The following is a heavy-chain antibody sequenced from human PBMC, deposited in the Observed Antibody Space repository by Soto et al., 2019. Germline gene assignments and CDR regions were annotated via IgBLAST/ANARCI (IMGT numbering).Heavy chain of an antibody. V-gene: IGHV5-51*01. CDR3: ATLAGTGSYRDLYFDN. J-gene: IGHJ4*02. Sequence: GETLKISCKGSGYNFASHWIGWVRQMPGKGLEWMGIILPGDSYTTYSPSFQGQVTVSADQSISTAYLQWSSLKASDTALYYCATLAGTGSYRDLYFDNWGQGTPVTVSS. CDR1: GYNFASHW. CDR2: ILPGDSYT. D-gene: IGHD1-26*01.